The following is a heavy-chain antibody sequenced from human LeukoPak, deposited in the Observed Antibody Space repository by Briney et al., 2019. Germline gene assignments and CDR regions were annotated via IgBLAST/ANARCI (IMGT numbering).Heavy chain of an antibody. Sequence: SETLSLTCAVYGGSFSGYYWSWIRQPPGKGLEWIGYMYYSGSTNYNPSLKSRVTISVDTSKNQFSLKLSSVTAADTAVYYCASGGYCSTTSCYPNWFDPWGQGTLVTVSS. CDR1: GGSFSGYY. V-gene: IGHV4-59*01. CDR2: MYYSGST. J-gene: IGHJ5*02. D-gene: IGHD2-2*01. CDR3: ASGGYCSTTSCYPNWFDP.